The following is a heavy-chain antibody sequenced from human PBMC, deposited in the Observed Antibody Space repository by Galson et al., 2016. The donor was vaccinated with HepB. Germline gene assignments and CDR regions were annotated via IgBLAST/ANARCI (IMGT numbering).Heavy chain of an antibody. CDR2: IDPTDSYT. J-gene: IGHJ3*02. V-gene: IGHV5-10-1*01. Sequence: QSGAEVKKPGESLRISCKGSGFSFTSFWITWVRQMPGKGLEWMGKIDPTDSYTNYSPSFQGHVPISADKSISTSYLQWNSLKAPDTAMYFCATPTGDFPSHGALDIWGQGTMVTVSS. D-gene: IGHD4-17*01. CDR1: GFSFTSFW. CDR3: ATPTGDFPSHGALDI.